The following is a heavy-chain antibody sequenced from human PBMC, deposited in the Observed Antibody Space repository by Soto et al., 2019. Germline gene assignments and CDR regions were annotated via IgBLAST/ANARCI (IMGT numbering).Heavy chain of an antibody. CDR1: GYTFTSYY. Sequence: VKVSCKASGYTFTSYYMHWVRQAPGQGLEWMGIINPSGGSTSYAQKFQGRVTMTRDTSTSTVYMELSSLRSEDTAVYYCARDPVVVAATPGFEMDFWCQGTTVTVSS. D-gene: IGHD2-15*01. V-gene: IGHV1-46*01. CDR3: ARDPVVVAATPGFEMDF. CDR2: INPSGGST. J-gene: IGHJ6*02.